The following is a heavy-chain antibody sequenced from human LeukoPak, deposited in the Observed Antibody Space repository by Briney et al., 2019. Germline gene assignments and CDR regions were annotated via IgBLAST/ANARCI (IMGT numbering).Heavy chain of an antibody. CDR1: GGSFSGYY. CDR2: INHSGST. V-gene: IGHV4-34*01. D-gene: IGHD1-26*01. J-gene: IGHJ6*03. CDR3: ARAGSSPPLGYYYYMDV. Sequence: SETLSLTCAVYGGSFSGYYWSWIRQPPGKGLEWIGEINHSGSTNYNPSLKSRVTISVDTSKNQFSLKLSSVTAADTAVYYCARAGSSPPLGYYYYMDVWGKGTTVTISS.